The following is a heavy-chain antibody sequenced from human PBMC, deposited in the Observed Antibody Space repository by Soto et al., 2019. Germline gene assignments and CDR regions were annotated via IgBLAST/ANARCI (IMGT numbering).Heavy chain of an antibody. CDR1: GFTFDDYA. J-gene: IGHJ4*02. V-gene: IGHV3-9*01. Sequence: EVQLVESGGGLVQPGRSLRLSCAASGFTFDDYAMHWVRQAPGKGREWVSGISWNSGSIGYADSVKGRFTISRDNAKNSLYLQMNSLRAEDTALYYCAKDPAYSSSSVFDYWGQGTLVTVSS. CDR3: AKDPAYSSSSVFDY. CDR2: ISWNSGSI. D-gene: IGHD6-6*01.